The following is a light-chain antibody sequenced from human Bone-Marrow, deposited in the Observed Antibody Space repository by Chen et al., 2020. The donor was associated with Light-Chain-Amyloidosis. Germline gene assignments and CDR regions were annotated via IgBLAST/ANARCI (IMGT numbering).Light chain of an antibody. CDR2: GNS. V-gene: IGLV1-40*01. CDR1: SSNIGAGYD. Sequence: QSVLTQPPSASGAPGQRVTISCTGSSSNIGAGYDVHWYQKLPGTAPKLLIYGNSNRPSGVPDRFSGSKSGTSASLAITGLQAEDEADYYCQSYDSSLSGSHVVFGGGTKLTVL. CDR3: QSYDSSLSGSHVV. J-gene: IGLJ2*01.